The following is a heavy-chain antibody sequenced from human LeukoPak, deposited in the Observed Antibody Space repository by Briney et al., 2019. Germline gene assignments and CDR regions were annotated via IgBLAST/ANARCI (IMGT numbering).Heavy chain of an antibody. CDR1: GGSFSAYY. V-gene: IGHV4-34*01. CDR2: INHSGTT. CDR3: ARVDGDLDNYNYGIDV. J-gene: IGHJ6*02. Sequence: SETLSLTCGVYGGSFSAYYWSWIRQSPGMGLDWIAEINHSGTTNYNPSLKSRVTVSVDRSNNQFSLRLMSVTAADTAVYYCARVDGDLDNYNYGIDVWGQGTMVTVSS. D-gene: IGHD4-17*01.